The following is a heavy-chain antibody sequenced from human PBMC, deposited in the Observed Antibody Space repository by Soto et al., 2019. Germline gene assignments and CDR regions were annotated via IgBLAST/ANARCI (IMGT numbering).Heavy chain of an antibody. J-gene: IGHJ4*02. CDR2: IYYSGST. V-gene: IGHV4-59*01. D-gene: IGHD3-22*01. CDR3: ARHHDRSGYYFDY. CDR1: GGSINNYY. Sequence: SETLSLTCTVSGGSINNYYWSWIRQPPGKGLEWIGYIYYSGSTKYNPSLKSRVTISVDTSNNQFSLNLNSVTAADTAIYYCARHHDRSGYYFDYWGQGTLVTVSS.